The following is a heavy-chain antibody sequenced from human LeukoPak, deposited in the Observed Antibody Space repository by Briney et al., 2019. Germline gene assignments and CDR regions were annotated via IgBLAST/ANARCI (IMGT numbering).Heavy chain of an antibody. CDR1: GDSVSSNSVT. J-gene: IGHJ5*02. CDR2: TYYRSTWYN. Sequence: SQTLSLTCAISGDSVSSNSVTWNWIRQSASRGLEWLGRTYYRSTWYNDYAVSVRGRITVNPDTSKNQFSLHLNSVTPEDTAVYYCARRLTQYDCFDPWGQGILVTVSS. V-gene: IGHV6-1*01. CDR3: ARRLTQYDCFDP. D-gene: IGHD2-2*01.